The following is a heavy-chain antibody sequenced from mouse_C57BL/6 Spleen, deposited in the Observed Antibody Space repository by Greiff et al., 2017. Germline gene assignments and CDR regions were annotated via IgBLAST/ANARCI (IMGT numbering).Heavy chain of an antibody. CDR1: GFNIKNTY. Sequence: VQLKESVAELVRPGASVKLSCTASGFNIKNTYMHWVKQRPEQGLEWIGRIDPANGNTKYAPKFQGKATITADTSSNTAYLQLSSLTSEDTAIYYCAFIYYGNFYWYFDVWGTGTTVTVSS. CDR3: AFIYYGNFYWYFDV. J-gene: IGHJ1*03. V-gene: IGHV14-3*01. D-gene: IGHD2-1*01. CDR2: IDPANGNT.